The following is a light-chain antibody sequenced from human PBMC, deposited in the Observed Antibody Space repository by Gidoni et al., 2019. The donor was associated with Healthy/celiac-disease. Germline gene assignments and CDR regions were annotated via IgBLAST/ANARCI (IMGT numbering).Light chain of an antibody. V-gene: IGLV3-1*01. Sequence: SYELTQPPSVSVSPGQTASITGPGDKLGDKYACWYQQKPGQSPVLVIYQDTKRPSGIPERFSGSNSGNTATLTISGAQAMDEADYYCQAWDSNTFYVFGTGTKVTVL. CDR1: KLGDKY. CDR3: QAWDSNTFYV. J-gene: IGLJ1*01. CDR2: QDT.